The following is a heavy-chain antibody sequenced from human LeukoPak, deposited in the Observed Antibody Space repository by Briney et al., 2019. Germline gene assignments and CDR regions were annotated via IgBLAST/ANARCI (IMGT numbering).Heavy chain of an antibody. Sequence: PSETLSLTCTVSGGSISSSSYYWGWIRQPPGKGLEWIGEIHPSGITNYNPSLESRVIISVDTSKNQFSLKLSSVTAADTAVYFCARGRDEYKGGNYWGQGTLVTVSS. J-gene: IGHJ4*02. CDR3: ARGRDEYKGGNY. V-gene: IGHV4-39*07. CDR2: IHPSGIT. CDR1: GGSISSSSYY. D-gene: IGHD5-24*01.